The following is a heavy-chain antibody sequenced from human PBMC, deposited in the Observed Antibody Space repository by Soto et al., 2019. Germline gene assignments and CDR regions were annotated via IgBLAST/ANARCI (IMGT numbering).Heavy chain of an antibody. CDR2: MNPNSGNT. CDR3: ARSIMITFGGVPGVEYMDV. D-gene: IGHD3-16*01. J-gene: IGHJ6*03. V-gene: IGHV1-8*01. Sequence: GASVKVSCKASGYTFTSYDINWVRQATGQGLEWMGWMNPNSGNTGYAQKFQGRVTMTRNTSISTAYMELSSLRSEDTAVYYCARSIMITFGGVPGVEYMDVWGKGTTVTVYS. CDR1: GYTFTSYD.